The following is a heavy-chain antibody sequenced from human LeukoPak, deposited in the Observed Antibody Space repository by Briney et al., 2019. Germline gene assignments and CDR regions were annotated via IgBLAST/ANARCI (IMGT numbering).Heavy chain of an antibody. D-gene: IGHD6-19*01. CDR3: ARVLSSRSSGWGYFDY. Sequence: GGSLRLSCAPSGFTLSNYAIHWVRQAPDKGREWVGAVSYDGNNKYYADSVKGRFTISRDNSKNTLYLQMNSLRAEDTAVYYCARVLSSRSSGWGYFDYWGQGSLVTVSS. V-gene: IGHV3-30-3*01. CDR1: GFTLSNYA. CDR2: VSYDGNNK. J-gene: IGHJ4*02.